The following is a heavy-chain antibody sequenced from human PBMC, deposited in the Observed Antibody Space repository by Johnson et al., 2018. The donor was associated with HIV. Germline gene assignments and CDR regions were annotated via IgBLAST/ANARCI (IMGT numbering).Heavy chain of an antibody. D-gene: IGHD4-17*01. J-gene: IGHJ3*02. Sequence: VQLVESGGGVVQPGRSLRLSCAASGFTFSTYGMHWVRQAPGKGLEWVALIWYDGREKDYADSVKGRFTISRDNSKNTLYLEMNSLRVEDTAVYYCARVLGDYAYHIWGQGTMVTVSS. CDR1: GFTFSTYG. V-gene: IGHV3-33*01. CDR3: ARVLGDYAYHI. CDR2: IWYDGREK.